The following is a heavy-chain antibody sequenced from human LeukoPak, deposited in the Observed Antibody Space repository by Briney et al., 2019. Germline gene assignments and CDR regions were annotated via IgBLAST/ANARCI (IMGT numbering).Heavy chain of an antibody. V-gene: IGHV4-59*12. CDR3: ARDGGYSYGLDS. CDR1: GGSISSYY. D-gene: IGHD5-18*01. Sequence: PSETLSLTCTVSGGSISSYYWSWIRQPPGKGLEWIGYIYYSGSTNYNPSLKSRVTISVDTSKNQFSLKLSSVTAADTAVYYCARDGGYSYGLDSWGQGTLVTVSS. J-gene: IGHJ4*02. CDR2: IYYSGST.